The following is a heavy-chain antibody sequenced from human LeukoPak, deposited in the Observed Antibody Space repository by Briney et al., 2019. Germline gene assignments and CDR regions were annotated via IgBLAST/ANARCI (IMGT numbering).Heavy chain of an antibody. CDR3: AREGDVVVVAATPDY. V-gene: IGHV3-30*02. Sequence: GGSLRLSCAASGFTFSSYGMPWVRQAPGKGLEWVVFIRYDGSNKYYADSVKGRFTISRDNAKNSLYLQMNSLRAEDTAVYYCAREGDVVVVAATPDYWGQGTLVTVSS. CDR2: IRYDGSNK. D-gene: IGHD2-15*01. J-gene: IGHJ4*02. CDR1: GFTFSSYG.